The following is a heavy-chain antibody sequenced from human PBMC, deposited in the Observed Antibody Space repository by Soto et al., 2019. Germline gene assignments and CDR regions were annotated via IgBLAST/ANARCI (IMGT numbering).Heavy chain of an antibody. Sequence: PGGSLRLSCSASGFTFSRYAMHWVRQAPGKGLEYVSAISSNGGSTYYADSVKGRFTISRDNSKNTLYLQMSSLRAEDTAVYYCVKSRRYYDILTGSQIPYYFDYWGQGT. CDR1: GFTFSRYA. D-gene: IGHD3-9*01. CDR3: VKSRRYYDILTGSQIPYYFDY. J-gene: IGHJ4*02. V-gene: IGHV3-64D*06. CDR2: ISSNGGST.